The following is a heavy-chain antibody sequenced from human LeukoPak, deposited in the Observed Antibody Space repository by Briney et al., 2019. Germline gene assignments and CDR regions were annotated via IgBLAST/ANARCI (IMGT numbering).Heavy chain of an antibody. CDR1: GYTCTGYY. J-gene: IGHJ4*02. Sequence: ASVKVSSKASGYTCTGYYMHWVRQAPGQGLEWMGWINTNSGGRNYAEKFQGRVTMTRDTSISTAYMELSRLRSDDTAVYYCARTRSWYYFDYWGQGTLVTVSS. V-gene: IGHV1-2*02. CDR3: ARTRSWYYFDY. CDR2: INTNSGGR. D-gene: IGHD6-13*01.